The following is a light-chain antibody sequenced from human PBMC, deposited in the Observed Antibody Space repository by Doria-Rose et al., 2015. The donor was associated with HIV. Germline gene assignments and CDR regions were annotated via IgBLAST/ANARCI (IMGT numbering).Light chain of an antibody. CDR2: DAS. J-gene: IGKJ5*01. V-gene: IGKV3-20*01. CDR3: QQYGTSRGT. CDR1: QRVKSSY. Sequence: EIVMTQSPGTLSLSPGARATLSCRANQRVKSSYLAWYQQKPGQAPRLLIYDASTSATGIPDRFSGSGSGTDFTLTISRLEPEDVAVYYCQQYGTSRGTFGQGTRLEIK.